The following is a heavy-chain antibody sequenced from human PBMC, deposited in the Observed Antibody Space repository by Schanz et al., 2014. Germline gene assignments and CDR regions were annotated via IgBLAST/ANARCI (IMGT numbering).Heavy chain of an antibody. J-gene: IGHJ5*02. CDR2: IYHSGRT. CDR1: GDSITSNRW. Sequence: QVQLQESGPGLVKPSGTLSLTCAVSGDSITSNRWWSWVRQPPGKGLEWIGEIYHSGRTNYDPSRKSRVTISMDNANNQLSLKVSSVTAADTAIYYCARGDISGYNGGLMDTWGQGTLVTVSS. CDR3: ARGDISGYNGGLMDT. D-gene: IGHD5-12*01. V-gene: IGHV4-4*02.